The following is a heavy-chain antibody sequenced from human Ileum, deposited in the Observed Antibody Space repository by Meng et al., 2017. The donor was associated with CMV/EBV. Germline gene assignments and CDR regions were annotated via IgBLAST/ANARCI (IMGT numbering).Heavy chain of an antibody. CDR1: CVSISTYHW. D-gene: IGHD1-26*01. Sequence: VSCVSISTYHWWTWVRQSPGKGLEWIGEVSHTGTTQYNPSLKSRVVISVDESRNQFSLKLSSVSAADTAVYSCAKKNPGSPARFDPWGQGILVTVSS. CDR3: AKKNPGSPARFDP. CDR2: VSHTGTT. J-gene: IGHJ5*02. V-gene: IGHV4-4*01.